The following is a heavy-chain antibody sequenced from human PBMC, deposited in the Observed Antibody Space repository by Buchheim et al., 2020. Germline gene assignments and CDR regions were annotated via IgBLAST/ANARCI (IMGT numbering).Heavy chain of an antibody. CDR1: GFTFSSYE. Sequence: EVQLLESGGGLVQPGGSLRLSCAASGFTFSSYEMNWVRQAPGKGLEWVSYISSSGSTIYYADSVKGRFTISRDNAKNSLYLQMNSLRAEDTAVYYCARDRIQLWSPDAFDIWGQGT. V-gene: IGHV3-48*03. CDR2: ISSSGSTI. J-gene: IGHJ3*02. CDR3: ARDRIQLWSPDAFDI. D-gene: IGHD5-18*01.